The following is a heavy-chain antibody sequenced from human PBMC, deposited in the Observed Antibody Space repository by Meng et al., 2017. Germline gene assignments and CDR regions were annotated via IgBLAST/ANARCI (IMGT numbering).Heavy chain of an antibody. CDR1: GYTFTGYY. D-gene: IGHD6-13*01. CDR3: ARIAAAGTPAYYYYSMDV. V-gene: IGHV1-2*06. CDR2: INPNSGGT. Sequence: ASVKVSCKASGYTFTGYYMHWVRQAPGQGLEWMGRINPNSGGTNYAQKFQGRVTMTRDTSISTAYMELSRLRSDDTAVYYCARIAAAGTPAYYYYSMDVWGQGTTVTVSS. J-gene: IGHJ6*02.